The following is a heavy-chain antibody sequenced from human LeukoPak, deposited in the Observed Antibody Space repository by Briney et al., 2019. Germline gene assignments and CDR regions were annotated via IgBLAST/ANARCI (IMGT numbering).Heavy chain of an antibody. CDR3: AKEGLLWFGESKVYYYYGMDV. CDR2: ISYDGSNK. V-gene: IGHV3-30*18. J-gene: IGHJ6*02. Sequence: GGSLRLSCAASGFTFSNYAMHWVRQAPGKGLEWVAVISYDGSNKYYADSVKGRFTISRDNSKNTLFLQMNSLRAEDTALYYCAKEGLLWFGESKVYYYYGMDVWGQGTTVTVSS. CDR1: GFTFSNYA. D-gene: IGHD3-10*01.